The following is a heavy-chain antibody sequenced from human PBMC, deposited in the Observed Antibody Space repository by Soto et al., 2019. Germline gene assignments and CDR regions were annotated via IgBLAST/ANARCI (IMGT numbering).Heavy chain of an antibody. CDR1: GYTFTAFW. D-gene: IGHD6-25*01. Sequence: GEAMTPSRRVSGYTFTAFWLGWGRQLPGNGLEWMANLHPLASETNYGPPFPRQFTISADNSITTAFLHWRNLKASDTSIYFCAKFGFPGAIYFDSWGQGPLVPVSS. CDR2: LHPLASET. V-gene: IGHV5-51*01. J-gene: IGHJ4*02. CDR3: AKFGFPGAIYFDS.